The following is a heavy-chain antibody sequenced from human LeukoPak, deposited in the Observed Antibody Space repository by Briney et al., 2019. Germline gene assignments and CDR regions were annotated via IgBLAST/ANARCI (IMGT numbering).Heavy chain of an antibody. CDR3: AKFPQSVVGTTQFDF. V-gene: IGHV3-23*01. CDR2: ISGSGGNT. Sequence: GGSLRLSCAASGFRFSSYAMSWVRQAPGKGLEWISSISGSGGNTNYADSVKGRFTISRDNAKNTLYLQMNSLRAEDTAIYFCAKFPQSVVGTTQFDFWGQGTLVTVSS. J-gene: IGHJ4*02. D-gene: IGHD2-15*01. CDR1: GFRFSSYA.